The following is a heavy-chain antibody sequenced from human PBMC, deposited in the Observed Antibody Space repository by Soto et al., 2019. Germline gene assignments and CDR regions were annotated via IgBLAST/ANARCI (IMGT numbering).Heavy chain of an antibody. CDR1: GFTFSDYY. V-gene: IGHV3-11*01. D-gene: IGHD3-3*01. Sequence: LRLSCAASGFTFSDYYMSWIRQAPGKGLEWVSYISSSGSNIYYADSVKGRFTISRDNAKSSLYLQMNSLRAEDTAVYYCARDNLRTDFSYYYGMDVWGQGTTVTVSS. J-gene: IGHJ6*02. CDR3: ARDNLRTDFSYYYGMDV. CDR2: ISSSGSNI.